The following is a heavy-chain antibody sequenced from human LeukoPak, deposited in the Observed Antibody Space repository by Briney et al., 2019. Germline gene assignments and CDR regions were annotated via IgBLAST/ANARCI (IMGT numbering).Heavy chain of an antibody. D-gene: IGHD4-17*01. CDR3: ARAGTNLGDYDY. J-gene: IGHJ4*02. CDR1: GGSFSGYY. V-gene: IGHV4-34*01. CDR2: INHRGST. Sequence: KPSETLSLTCAVYGGSFSGYYWGWIRQPPGKGREWIGEINHRGSTNYNPSLKSRVTISVDTSKNQFSLKLSSVTAADTAVYYCARAGTNLGDYDYWGQGTLVTVSS.